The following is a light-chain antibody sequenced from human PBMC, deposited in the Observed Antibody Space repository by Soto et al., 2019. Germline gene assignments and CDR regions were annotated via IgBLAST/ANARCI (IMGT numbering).Light chain of an antibody. CDR2: DTS. CDR3: QQRSNWPPLT. J-gene: IGKJ4*01. Sequence: ETVMTQSPGTLSVSLGERATLSCRASQSVSIHLAWYQQKPGQAPRLLIYDTSTRATAIPARFSGSGSGTDFTLTISSLEPEDFAVYYCQQRSNWPPLTFGGGTKVDIK. CDR1: QSVSIH. V-gene: IGKV3-11*01.